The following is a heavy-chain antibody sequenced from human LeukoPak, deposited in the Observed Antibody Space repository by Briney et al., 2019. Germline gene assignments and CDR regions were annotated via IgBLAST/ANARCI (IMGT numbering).Heavy chain of an antibody. CDR1: GFTFSSYA. CDR3: AKDRSPYYGDYGGY. Sequence: GGSLRLSCAASGFTFSSYAMSWVRQAPGKGLEWVSAISGSGGSTYYADSVKGRFTISSDNSKNTLYLQMNSLRAEDTAVYYCAKDRSPYYGDYGGYWGQGTLVTVSS. V-gene: IGHV3-23*01. CDR2: ISGSGGST. J-gene: IGHJ4*02. D-gene: IGHD4-17*01.